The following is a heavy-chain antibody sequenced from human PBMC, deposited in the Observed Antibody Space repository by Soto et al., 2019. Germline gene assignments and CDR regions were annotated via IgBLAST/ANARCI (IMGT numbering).Heavy chain of an antibody. V-gene: IGHV3-53*01. J-gene: IGHJ4*02. CDR1: GFTVSNNY. CDR2: IYSGGNT. CDR3: ARDPPGIAASGAGG. D-gene: IGHD6-13*01. Sequence: AGGSLRLSCAASGFTVSNNYIRWVRQAPGKGLEWVSLIYSGGNTHYADSVKGRFTISRDNSKNTLFLQMNSLRVEDMAVYYCARDPPGIAASGAGGWGQGTLVTVSS.